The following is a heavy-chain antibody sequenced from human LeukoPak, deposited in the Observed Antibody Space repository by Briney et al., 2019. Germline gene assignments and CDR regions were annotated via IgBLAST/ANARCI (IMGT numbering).Heavy chain of an antibody. CDR2: IYHSGST. D-gene: IGHD6-13*01. CDR3: ARGVPAAGSIRFDP. V-gene: IGHV4-4*02. Sequence: SGTLSLTCAGSGGSITSGNWWSWVRQPPGKGLEWIGEIYHSGSTNYNLSLKSRDTISVDKSKNQFSLILNSVTAADTAVYYCARGVPAAGSIRFDPWGQGTLVTVSS. J-gene: IGHJ5*02. CDR1: GGSITSGNW.